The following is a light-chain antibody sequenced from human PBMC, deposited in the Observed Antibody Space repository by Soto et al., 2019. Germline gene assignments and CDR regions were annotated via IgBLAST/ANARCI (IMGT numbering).Light chain of an antibody. CDR2: EAS. Sequence: AIQVTQSPSSLSASVGDRVTISCRASQGIGNDVGWYQQKPGKAPKLLIYEASTLQTGVASMFSGSGSGTYFTLTISSRQPEDFATYYCLQDYVYPCTFGHGTKVEVK. CDR3: LQDYVYPCT. CDR1: QGIGND. J-gene: IGKJ1*01. V-gene: IGKV1-6*01.